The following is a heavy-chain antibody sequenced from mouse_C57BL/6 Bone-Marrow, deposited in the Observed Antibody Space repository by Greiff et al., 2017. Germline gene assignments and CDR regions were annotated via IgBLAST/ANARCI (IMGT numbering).Heavy chain of an antibody. V-gene: IGHV5-6*02. CDR3: ARRGTVVYAMDY. CDR1: GFTFSSYG. Sequence: DVMLVESGGDLVKPGGSLKLSCAASGFTFSSYGMSWVRQTPDKRLEWVATISSGGSYTYYPDSMKGRFTISRDNAKNTLYLQMSSLKSEDTAMYYCARRGTVVYAMDYWGQGTSVTVSS. CDR2: ISSGGSYT. J-gene: IGHJ4*01. D-gene: IGHD1-1*01.